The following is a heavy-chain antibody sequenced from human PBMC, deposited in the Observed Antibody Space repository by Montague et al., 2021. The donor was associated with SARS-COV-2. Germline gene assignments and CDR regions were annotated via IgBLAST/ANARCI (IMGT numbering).Heavy chain of an antibody. D-gene: IGHD1-26*01. CDR1: RLPFNGYA. CDR3: AREGYRSGSFYIDY. Sequence: SLGLSCAASRLPFNGYAMHWVRQAPGKGLEWLTFISHDESNHRYADSVKGRFTISRDNSKNTLYLQMDSLRPEDTAVYYCAREGYRSGSFYIDYWGQGTLVTVSS. J-gene: IGHJ4*01. CDR2: ISHDESNH. V-gene: IGHV3-30*04.